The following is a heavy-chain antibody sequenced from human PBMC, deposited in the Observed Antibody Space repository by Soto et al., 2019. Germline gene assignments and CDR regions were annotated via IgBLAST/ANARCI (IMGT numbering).Heavy chain of an antibody. J-gene: IGHJ4*02. D-gene: IGHD2-15*01. V-gene: IGHV3-30*04. Sequence: GGSLRLSCAASGFTFSSYAMHWVRQAPGKGLEWVAVISYDGSNKYYADSVKGRFTISRDNSKNTLYLQMNSLRAEDTAVYYCANLDFINPGLKDTLDYWGQGTLVTVSS. CDR1: GFTFSSYA. CDR2: ISYDGSNK. CDR3: ANLDFINPGLKDTLDY.